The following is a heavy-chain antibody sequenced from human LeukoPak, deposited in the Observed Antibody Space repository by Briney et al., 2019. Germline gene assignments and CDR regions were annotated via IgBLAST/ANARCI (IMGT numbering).Heavy chain of an antibody. D-gene: IGHD3-9*01. J-gene: IGHJ4*02. Sequence: KPSETLSLTCAVYGGSFSGYYWSWIRQPPGKGLEWIGEINQSGSTNYNPSLKSRVTISVDTSKNQFSLKLSSVTAADTAVYYCARGGPDILTGYYKGRHDYWGQGTLVTVSS. CDR1: GGSFSGYY. CDR3: ARGGPDILTGYYKGRHDY. CDR2: INQSGST. V-gene: IGHV4-34*01.